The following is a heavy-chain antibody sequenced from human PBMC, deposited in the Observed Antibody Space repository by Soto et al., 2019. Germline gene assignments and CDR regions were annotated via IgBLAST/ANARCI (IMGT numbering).Heavy chain of an antibody. J-gene: IGHJ5*02. CDR1: GGSISSSSYY. V-gene: IGHV4-39*02. D-gene: IGHD2-2*01. CDR3: ARDPLPNAYCISTSCYWLPWFDP. CDR2: IYYSGST. Sequence: SETLSLTCTVSGGSISSSSYYWGWIRKPPGKGLEWIGNIYYSGSTYYNPSLKSRVTISVDTSKNQFSLKLSSVTAADTAVYYCARDPLPNAYCISTSCYWLPWFDPWGQGTLVTVSS.